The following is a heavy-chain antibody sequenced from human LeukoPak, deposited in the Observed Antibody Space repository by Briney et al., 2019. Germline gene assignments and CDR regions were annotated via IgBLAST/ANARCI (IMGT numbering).Heavy chain of an antibody. J-gene: IGHJ4*02. V-gene: IGHV1-69*06. Sequence: GASVKVSCKASGGTFSNYAFSWVRQAPGQGLEWMGGIIPIFGTASYAQKFQGRVTITADKSTSTAYMELSSLRSEDTAEYYCARVKSGSFDYWGQGTLVTVSS. D-gene: IGHD1-26*01. CDR2: IIPIFGTA. CDR1: GGTFSNYA. CDR3: ARVKSGSFDY.